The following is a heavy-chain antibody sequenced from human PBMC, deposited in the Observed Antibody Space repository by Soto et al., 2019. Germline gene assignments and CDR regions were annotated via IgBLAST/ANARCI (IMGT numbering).Heavy chain of an antibody. CDR1: GYTFTSYG. J-gene: IGHJ6*02. D-gene: IGHD4-4*01. V-gene: IGHV1-18*04. CDR2: ISAYNGNT. CDR3: ASARTAKTVTPYYYYGMDV. Sequence: ASVKVSCKASGYTFTSYGISWVRQAPGQGLEWMGWISAYNGNTNYAQKLQGRVTMTTDTSTSTAYMELRSLRSDDTAVYYCASARTAKTVTPYYYYGMDVWGQGTTVTVSS.